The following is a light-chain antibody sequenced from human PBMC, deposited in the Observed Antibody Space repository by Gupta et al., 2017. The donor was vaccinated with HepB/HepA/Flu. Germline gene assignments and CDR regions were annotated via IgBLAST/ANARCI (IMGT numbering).Light chain of an antibody. J-gene: IGLJ1*01. CDR3: QVWDSSSDQGV. Sequence: SYVLTQPPSASGAPGKTARITGGGNNIGSKIVHWYQQKHGQTPVLVIYYASARPSGIPERFSGSNSGNTATLTISRVEAGDEADYYCQVWDSSSDQGVFGTGTKVTVL. CDR1: NIGSKI. CDR2: YAS. V-gene: IGLV3-21*04.